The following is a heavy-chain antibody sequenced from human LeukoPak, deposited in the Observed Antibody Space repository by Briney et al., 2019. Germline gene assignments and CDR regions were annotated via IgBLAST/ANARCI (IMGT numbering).Heavy chain of an antibody. CDR3: ASGFSSSPYFDY. J-gene: IGHJ4*02. CDR1: GFTFSTYY. D-gene: IGHD6-6*01. CDR2: ITGSSSYI. V-gene: IGHV3-21*01. Sequence: GGSLRLSCAASGFTFSTYYMNWVRQAPGKGLGWVSFITGSSSYIYYTDSVKGRFTISRDNAKNSLFLQMNSLRDEDTAVYYCASGFSSSPYFDYWGQGTLVTVSS.